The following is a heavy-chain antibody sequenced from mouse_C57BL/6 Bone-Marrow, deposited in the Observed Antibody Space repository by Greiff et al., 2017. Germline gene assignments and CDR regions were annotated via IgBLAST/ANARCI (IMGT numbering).Heavy chain of an antibody. D-gene: IGHD3-2*02. Sequence: VQLQQSGAELAKPGASVTLSCKASGYTFTSYWMHWVKQRPGQGLEWIGYINPSSGYTKYNQKFKDKATLTADKSSSTAYMQLSSLTYEDSAVYYCARRETSSGYVFDYWGQGTTLTVSS. J-gene: IGHJ2*01. CDR2: INPSSGYT. V-gene: IGHV1-7*01. CDR3: ARRETSSGYVFDY. CDR1: GYTFTSYW.